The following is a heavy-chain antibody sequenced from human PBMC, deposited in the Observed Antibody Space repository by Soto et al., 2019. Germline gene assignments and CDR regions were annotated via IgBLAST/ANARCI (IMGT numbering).Heavy chain of an antibody. CDR2: TSYDGSNE. V-gene: IGHV3-30-3*01. J-gene: IGHJ4*02. CDR1: GFTFSSYS. D-gene: IGHD1-20*01. Sequence: PGGSLRLSCAASGFTFSSYSMHWVRQVPGKGLERVAVTSYDGSNEYYADSVKGRFTIFRDNSKNTLYLQMNSLTAEDTAVYYCARVGGSITGTTSTFYYFDFWGQGTLVTVSS. CDR3: ARVGGSITGTTSTFYYFDF.